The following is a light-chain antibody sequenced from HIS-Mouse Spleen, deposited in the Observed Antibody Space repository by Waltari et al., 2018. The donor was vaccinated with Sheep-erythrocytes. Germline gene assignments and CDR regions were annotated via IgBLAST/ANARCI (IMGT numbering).Light chain of an antibody. V-gene: IGLV2-8*01. J-gene: IGLJ3*02. CDR1: SSDVGGYNY. Sequence: QSALTQPPSASGSPGQSVTISCTGTSSDVGGYNYVSWYQQHPGKAPKLMLYEVSKRPSGGTDRLSGSKYGNTASLTVSGLQAEDEADYYCSSYAGSNNWVFGGGTKLTVL. CDR3: SSYAGSNNWV. CDR2: EVS.